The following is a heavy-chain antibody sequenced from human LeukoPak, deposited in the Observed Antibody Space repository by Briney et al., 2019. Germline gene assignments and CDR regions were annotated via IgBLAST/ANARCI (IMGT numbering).Heavy chain of an antibody. CDR3: ARDYDSTGYYDY. D-gene: IGHD3-22*01. Sequence: SETLSLTCSVSGASIGAYYWSWIRQPPGKGLEWMGYIYYSGSTTYNPSLKSRVTISVGSSKNQFSLKLTSVTAADTAVYYCARDYDSTGYYDYWGQGTLVTVSS. J-gene: IGHJ4*02. CDR1: GASIGAYY. V-gene: IGHV4-59*01. CDR2: IYYSGST.